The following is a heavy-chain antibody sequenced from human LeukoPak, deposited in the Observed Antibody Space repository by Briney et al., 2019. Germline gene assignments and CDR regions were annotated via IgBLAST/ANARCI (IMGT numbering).Heavy chain of an antibody. J-gene: IGHJ4*02. CDR1: GFTFSNYA. CDR2: ISGSGGTT. CDR3: ARRRYDWGGDFAN. V-gene: IGHV3-23*01. Sequence: GGSLRLSCAASGFTFSNYAMSWVRQAPGKGLEWVSAISGSGGTTYYADSVRGRFSISRDNSDNTLFLQMNSLRAEDTAVYYCARRRYDWGGDFANWGQGTLVTVSS. D-gene: IGHD3-16*01.